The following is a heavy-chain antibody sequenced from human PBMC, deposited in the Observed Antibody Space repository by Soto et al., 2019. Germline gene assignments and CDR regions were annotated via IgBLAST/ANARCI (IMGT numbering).Heavy chain of an antibody. CDR3: ARAKGGGDILTGYLTPFDY. CDR1: GYTFTGYY. Sequence: ASVKVSCKASGYTFTGYYMHWVRQAPGQGLEWMGWINPNSGGTNYAQKFQGRVTMTRDTSISTAYMELSRLRSDDTAVYYCARAKGGGDILTGYLTPFDYWGQGTLVTVSS. D-gene: IGHD3-9*01. J-gene: IGHJ4*02. CDR2: INPNSGGT. V-gene: IGHV1-2*02.